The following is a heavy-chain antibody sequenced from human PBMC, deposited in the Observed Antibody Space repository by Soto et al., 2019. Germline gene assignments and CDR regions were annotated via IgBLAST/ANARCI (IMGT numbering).Heavy chain of an antibody. CDR3: ARREDDYDSSGYGDWFDP. CDR2: ISAYNGNT. Sequence: QVQLVQSGAEVKNPGASVKVSCTASGYTFTSYGISWVRQAPGQGRERMGWISAYNGNTNYAQKLQGRVTMTTDTSTSTAYMELRSLRSDDTAVYYCARREDDYDSSGYGDWFDPWGQGTMVTVSS. V-gene: IGHV1-18*04. D-gene: IGHD3-22*01. CDR1: GYTFTSYG. J-gene: IGHJ5*02.